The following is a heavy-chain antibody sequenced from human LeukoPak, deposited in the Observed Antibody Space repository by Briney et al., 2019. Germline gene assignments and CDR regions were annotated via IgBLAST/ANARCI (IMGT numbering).Heavy chain of an antibody. CDR2: IIPIFGTA. J-gene: IGHJ4*02. D-gene: IGHD6-19*01. CDR1: GGIFSSYA. CDR3: ARDRSERWLVPGHFDY. Sequence: GASVKVSCKASGGIFSSYAISWVRQAPGQGLEWMGRIIPIFGTANYAQKFQGRVTITTDESTSTAYMELSSLRSEDTAVYYCARDRSERWLVPGHFDYWGQGTLVTVSP. V-gene: IGHV1-69*05.